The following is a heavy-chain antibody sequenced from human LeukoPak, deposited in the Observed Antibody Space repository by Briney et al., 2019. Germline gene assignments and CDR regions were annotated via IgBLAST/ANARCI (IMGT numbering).Heavy chain of an antibody. CDR3: ARSLRITMVRGVIIRGYDAFDI. V-gene: IGHV4-39*01. CDR1: GGSISSSSYY. J-gene: IGHJ3*02. Sequence: PSETLSLTCTVSGGSISSSSYYWGWIRQPPGKGLEWIGSIYYSGSTYYNPSLKSRVTISVDTSKNQFSLKLSSVTAADTAVYYCARSLRITMVRGVIIRGYDAFDIWGQGTMVTVSS. D-gene: IGHD3-10*01. CDR2: IYYSGST.